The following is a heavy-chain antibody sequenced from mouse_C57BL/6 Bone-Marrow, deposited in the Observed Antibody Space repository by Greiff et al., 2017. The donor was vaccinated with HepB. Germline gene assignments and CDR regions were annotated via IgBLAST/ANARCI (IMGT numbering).Heavy chain of an antibody. V-gene: IGHV1-18*01. CDR2: INPNNGGT. D-gene: IGHD1-1*01. CDR3: ARIYGSRGAY. J-gene: IGHJ3*01. Sequence: EVMLVESGPELVKPGASVKIPCKASGYTFTDYNMDWVKQSHGKSLEWIGDINPNNGGTIYNQKFKGKATLTVDKSSSTAYMELRSLTSEDTAVYYCARIYGSRGAYWGQGTLVTVSA. CDR1: GYTFTDYN.